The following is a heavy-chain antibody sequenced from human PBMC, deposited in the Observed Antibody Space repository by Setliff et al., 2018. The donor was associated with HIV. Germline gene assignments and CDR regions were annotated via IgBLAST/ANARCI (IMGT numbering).Heavy chain of an antibody. CDR1: GDSISSDFY. J-gene: IGHJ3*02. D-gene: IGHD2-21*02. CDR2: IYHSGNN. CDR3: ARGQGCGGGCHYAFEM. Sequence: PSETLSLTCTVSGDSISSDFYWGWLRQPPGNGLEWIGSIYHSGNNYYMPSLHSRVTISVAMSKNQLSLNLNSVTAADTAVYYCARGQGCGGGCHYAFEMWGQGTMVTVSS. V-gene: IGHV4-38-2*02.